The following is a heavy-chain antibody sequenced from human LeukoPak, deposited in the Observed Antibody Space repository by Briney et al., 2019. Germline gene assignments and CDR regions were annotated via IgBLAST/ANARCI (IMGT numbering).Heavy chain of an antibody. D-gene: IGHD4/OR15-4a*01. J-gene: IGHJ5*02. V-gene: IGHV1-3*03. CDR2: INAGNGNT. CDR1: GYTFTSYA. Sequence: ASVKVSCKVSGYTFTSYAMHWVRQAPGQRLEWMGWINAGNGNTKYSQEFQGRVTITRDTSAGTAYMELSSLRSEDMAVYYCARGFPNYEWFDPWGQGTLVTVSS. CDR3: ARGFPNYEWFDP.